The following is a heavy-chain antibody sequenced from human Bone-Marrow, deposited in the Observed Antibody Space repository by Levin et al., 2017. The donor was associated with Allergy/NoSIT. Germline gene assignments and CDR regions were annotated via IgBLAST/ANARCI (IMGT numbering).Heavy chain of an antibody. CDR2: INPSNGNT. CDR1: GYTFTNNG. CDR3: ARDTYFDL. Sequence: GESLKISCKASGYTFTNNGIDWVRQAPGQGLEWMGWINPSNGNTRHAQNVQDRVTMTTDTSTGTAYMELRSLRSDDTAVYYCARDTYFDLWGRGTLVTVSS. V-gene: IGHV1-18*01. J-gene: IGHJ2*01.